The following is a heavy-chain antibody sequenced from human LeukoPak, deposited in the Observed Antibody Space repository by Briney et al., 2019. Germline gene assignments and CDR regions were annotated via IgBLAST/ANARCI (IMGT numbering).Heavy chain of an antibody. CDR3: ARVRGHFDY. CDR2: IYYSGSN. Sequence: SQTLSLTCTVSGDSISSYYWSWVRQPPGKGLEWIGNIYYSGSNNYNPSLTSRVPISVDVSKDQFSRRLTSVATADPALFYVARVRGHFDYWGQGTLVSVSS. J-gene: IGHJ4*02. CDR1: GDSISSYY. D-gene: IGHD3-3*01. V-gene: IGHV4-59*01.